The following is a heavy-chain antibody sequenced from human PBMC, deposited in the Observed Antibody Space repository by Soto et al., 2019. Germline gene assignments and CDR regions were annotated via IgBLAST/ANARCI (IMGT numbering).Heavy chain of an antibody. V-gene: IGHV3-23*01. CDR2: LSGSGTST. CDR1: GFSFVNYA. J-gene: IGHJ4*02. Sequence: PGGSLRLSCAASGFSFVNYAMNWVRQAPGKGLECVSGLSGSGTSTYYADSVKGRFTISRDNSRDTLFLQMNSLTADDTAVYYCAKATTNGGWFNPFDSWGQGARVTVSS. CDR3: AKATTNGGWFNPFDS. D-gene: IGHD6-19*01.